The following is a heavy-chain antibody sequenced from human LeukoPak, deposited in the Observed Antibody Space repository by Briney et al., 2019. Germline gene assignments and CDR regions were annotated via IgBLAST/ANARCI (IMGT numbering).Heavy chain of an antibody. J-gene: IGHJ4*02. CDR1: GSIFNSYW. V-gene: IGHV5-10-1*01. D-gene: IGHD6-13*01. CDR3: ARLHSTHPDY. Sequence: GESLQISCKCSGSIFNSYWISWGRQMPGKGLEWMGRIDPSDSYTNYSPSFQGHVTISADKSISTAYLQWSSLKASDTAMYYCARLHSTHPDYWGQGTLVIVSS. CDR2: IDPSDSYT.